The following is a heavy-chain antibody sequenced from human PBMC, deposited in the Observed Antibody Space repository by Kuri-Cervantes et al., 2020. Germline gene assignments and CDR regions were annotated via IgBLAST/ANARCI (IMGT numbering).Heavy chain of an antibody. CDR1: GYTFTSYD. D-gene: IGHD3-3*01. Sequence: SVKVSCKASGYTFTSYDINWVRQATGQGLEWMGGIIPIFGTANYAQKLQGRVTITADESTSTAYMELSSLRSEDTAVYYCASPKDYDFWSGSPNSYYYGMDVWGQGATVTVSS. CDR3: ASPKDYDFWSGSPNSYYYGMDV. V-gene: IGHV1-69*13. J-gene: IGHJ6*02. CDR2: IIPIFGTA.